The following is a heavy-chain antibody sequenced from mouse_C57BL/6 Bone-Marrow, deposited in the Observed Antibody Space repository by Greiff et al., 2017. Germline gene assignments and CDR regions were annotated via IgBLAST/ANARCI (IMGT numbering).Heavy chain of an antibody. Sequence: VQLQQSGAELVRPGASVKLSCTASGFNIKDDYMHWVKQRPEQGLEWIGWIDPENGATEYASKFQGKATITADTSSNTAYLQLSSLTSEDTAVYYCTTFGYEDYWGQGTTLTVSS. CDR3: TTFGYEDY. CDR1: GFNIKDDY. J-gene: IGHJ2*01. CDR2: IDPENGAT. V-gene: IGHV14-4*01. D-gene: IGHD2-2*01.